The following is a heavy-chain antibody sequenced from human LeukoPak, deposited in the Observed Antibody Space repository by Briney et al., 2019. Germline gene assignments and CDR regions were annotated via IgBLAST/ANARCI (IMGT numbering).Heavy chain of an antibody. CDR2: ISGSGGST. CDR1: GFTFSSYA. D-gene: IGHD2-15*01. V-gene: IGHV3-23*01. J-gene: IGHJ4*02. Sequence: GGSLRLSCAASGFTFSSYAMSWVRQAPGKGMEWVSVISGSGGSTYYADSVKGRFTISRDNSKNTLYLQMNSLRAEDTAVYYCAKPRIVVVVAASGYWGQGTLVTVSS. CDR3: AKPRIVVVVAASGY.